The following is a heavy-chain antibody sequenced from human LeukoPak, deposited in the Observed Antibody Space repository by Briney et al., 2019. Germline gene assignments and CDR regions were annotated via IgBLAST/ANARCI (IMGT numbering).Heavy chain of an antibody. CDR1: GFTFSDSA. J-gene: IGHJ4*02. V-gene: IGHV3-73*01. Sequence: QFGGSLKLSCAASGFTFSDSAMHWVRQASGKGLEWVGRIRSKANSYATAYAASVEGRFIISRDDSKNTVYLQMNSLKTDDTAVYYCANRGDQHYWGQGTLVTVSS. CDR2: IRSKANSYAT. CDR3: ANRGDQHY. D-gene: IGHD3-10*01.